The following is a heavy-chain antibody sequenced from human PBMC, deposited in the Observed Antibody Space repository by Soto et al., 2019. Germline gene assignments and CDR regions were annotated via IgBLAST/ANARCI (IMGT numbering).Heavy chain of an antibody. CDR3: ARATYSGYDSGYYYYGMDV. J-gene: IGHJ6*02. V-gene: IGHV1-18*04. CDR2: ISAYNGNT. Sequence: QVQLVQSGAEVKKPGASVKVSCKASGYTFTSYGISWVRQAPGQGLEWMGWISAYNGNTNYAQKLQGRVTMTTDTPTSTAYMELRSLRSDDTAVYYCARATYSGYDSGYYYYGMDVWGQGTTVTVSS. CDR1: GYTFTSYG. D-gene: IGHD5-12*01.